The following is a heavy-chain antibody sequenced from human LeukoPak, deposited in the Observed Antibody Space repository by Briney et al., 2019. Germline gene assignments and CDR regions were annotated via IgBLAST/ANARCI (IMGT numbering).Heavy chain of an antibody. D-gene: IGHD3-10*01. J-gene: IGHJ4*02. CDR3: ARAATYYYRFDF. V-gene: IGHV1-46*01. CDR2: IDPGGGST. Sequence: ASVKVSCKASGYTFTSQYLHRVRQAPGHGLQWIGVIDPGGGSTSYSQTFQGRITMTRDTSTSTVYLELSSVRSEDTAFYYCARAATYYYRFDFWGQGTMVTVSS. CDR1: GYTFTSQY.